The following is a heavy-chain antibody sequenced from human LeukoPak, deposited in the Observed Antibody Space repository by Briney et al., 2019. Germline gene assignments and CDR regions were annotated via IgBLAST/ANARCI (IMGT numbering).Heavy chain of an antibody. CDR3: AKDEDSESYLH. J-gene: IGHJ4*02. Sequence: GGSLRLSCAASGFTFDDYAMHWVRQAPGKGLEWVSLISGDGGSTYYADSVKGRFTISRDNSKNSLYLQMNSLGTEDTALYYCAKDEDSESYLHWGQGTLVTVSS. V-gene: IGHV3-43*02. D-gene: IGHD1-26*01. CDR1: GFTFDDYA. CDR2: ISGDGGST.